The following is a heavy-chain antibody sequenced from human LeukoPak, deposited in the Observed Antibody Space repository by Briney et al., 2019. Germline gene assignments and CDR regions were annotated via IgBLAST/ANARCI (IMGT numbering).Heavy chain of an antibody. J-gene: IGHJ4*02. Sequence: PGGSLRLSCGASRFNFSSYGMHWVRQAPGKGLEWVAVISYDGSNKYYADSVKGRFTISRDNSKNTLYLQMNSLRAEDTAVYYCAKDRRYDSRFYFDYWGQGTLVTVSS. CDR2: ISYDGSNK. CDR1: RFNFSSYG. D-gene: IGHD3-16*01. CDR3: AKDRRYDSRFYFDY. V-gene: IGHV3-30*18.